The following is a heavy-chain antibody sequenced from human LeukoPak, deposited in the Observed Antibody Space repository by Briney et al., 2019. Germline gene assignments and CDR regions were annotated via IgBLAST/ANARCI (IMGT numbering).Heavy chain of an antibody. D-gene: IGHD6-19*01. CDR3: ARGGIEVAGYVEF. CDR1: GFTFGSYW. CDR2: INSDGSST. V-gene: IGHV3-74*01. Sequence: GGSLRLSCAASGFTFGSYWTHWVRQAPGKGLVWVSRINSDGSSTTYADSVKGRFTISRDNAKNTLYLQMNSLRAEDTAVYYCARGGIEVAGYVEFWGQGTLANVSS. J-gene: IGHJ4*02.